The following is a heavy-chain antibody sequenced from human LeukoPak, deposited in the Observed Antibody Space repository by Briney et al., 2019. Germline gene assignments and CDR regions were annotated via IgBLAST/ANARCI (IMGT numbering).Heavy chain of an antibody. V-gene: IGHV4-59*08. CDR3: ARQIASAGTAGFDF. D-gene: IGHD6-13*01. Sequence: SETLSLTCTVSGGSIRGYYWSWIRQPPGKGLEWIGYIYYSGSTNYNPSLQSRVTISVDTSKNQFSLNLTSVTAADTAVYYCARQIASAGTAGFDFWGQGALVTVSS. CDR2: IYYSGST. CDR1: GGSIRGYY. J-gene: IGHJ4*02.